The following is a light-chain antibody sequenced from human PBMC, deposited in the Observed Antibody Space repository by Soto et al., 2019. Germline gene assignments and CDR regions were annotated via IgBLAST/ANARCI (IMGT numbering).Light chain of an antibody. J-gene: IGKJ1*01. CDR1: QGISSW. CDR3: QQANSFPWT. Sequence: DIQMTQSPSSVSASVGDRVTITCRASQGISSWLAWYQRKPGKAPKLLIYAASSLQSGVPSRFSGSGSGTDFTLTISSLQPEDFATYFCQQANSFPWTFGPGTKMEIK. CDR2: AAS. V-gene: IGKV1-12*01.